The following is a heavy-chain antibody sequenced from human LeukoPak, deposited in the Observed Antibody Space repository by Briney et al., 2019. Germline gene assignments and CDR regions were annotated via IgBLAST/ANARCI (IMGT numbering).Heavy chain of an antibody. CDR3: ARDLSSSWYYWFDP. D-gene: IGHD6-13*01. CDR1: GFTFSSYA. Sequence: GGSLRLSCAASGFTFSSYAMHWVRQAPGKGLEWVAFISYDGSNKYYADSVKGRFTISRDNSKNTLYLQMNSLRAEDTAVYYCARDLSSSWYYWFDPWGQGTLVTVSS. V-gene: IGHV3-30*04. J-gene: IGHJ5*02. CDR2: ISYDGSNK.